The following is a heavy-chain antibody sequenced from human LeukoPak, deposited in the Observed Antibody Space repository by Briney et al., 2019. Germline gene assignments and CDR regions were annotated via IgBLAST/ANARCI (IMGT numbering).Heavy chain of an antibody. J-gene: IGHJ4*02. Sequence: SGGSLRLSCAASGITFSNYYMTWIRQAPGKGLEWVSYISSSGSNKYYADSVKGRFTISRDNAKNSLYLQMNSLRAEDTAVYYCAKIGGTDYVDIAMVTERDSLDYWGQGTLVTVSS. D-gene: IGHD5-18*01. CDR3: AKIGGTDYVDIAMVTERDSLDY. V-gene: IGHV3-11*01. CDR2: ISSSGSNK. CDR1: GITFSNYY.